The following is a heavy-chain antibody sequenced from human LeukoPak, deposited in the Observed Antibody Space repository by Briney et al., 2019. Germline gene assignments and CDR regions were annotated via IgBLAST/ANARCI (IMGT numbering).Heavy chain of an antibody. Sequence: ASVKVSCKVSGYTLTELSMHWVRQAPGKGLEWMGGFDPEDGETIYAQKFQGGVTMTEDTSIDTAYMELSSLRSEDTAVYYCAMHDYVWGANYWGQGTLVTVSS. CDR1: GYTLTELS. CDR3: AMHDYVWGANY. D-gene: IGHD3-16*01. V-gene: IGHV1-24*01. CDR2: FDPEDGET. J-gene: IGHJ4*02.